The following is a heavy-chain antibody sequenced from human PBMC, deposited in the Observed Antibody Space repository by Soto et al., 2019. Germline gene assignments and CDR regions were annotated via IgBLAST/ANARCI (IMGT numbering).Heavy chain of an antibody. J-gene: IGHJ4*02. V-gene: IGHV5-51*03. CDR3: ARLALRTEKMTTVTPFDY. D-gene: IGHD4-4*01. Sequence: EVQLVQSGAEVKKPGESLQISCKGSGYSFTSYWIGWVRQMPGKGLKWMGIIYPGDSDTRYSPSFQGQVTISADKSISTAYLQWSSLKASDTAMYYCARLALRTEKMTTVTPFDYWGQGTLVTVSS. CDR2: IYPGDSDT. CDR1: GYSFTSYW.